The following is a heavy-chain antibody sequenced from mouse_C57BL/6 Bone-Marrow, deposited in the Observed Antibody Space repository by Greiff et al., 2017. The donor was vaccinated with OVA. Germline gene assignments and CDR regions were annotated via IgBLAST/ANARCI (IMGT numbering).Heavy chain of an antibody. CDR1: GYSITSGYY. D-gene: IGHD1-1*02. V-gene: IGHV3-6*01. CDR2: ISYDGSN. J-gene: IGHJ4*01. CDR3: ARDGTFYAMDY. Sequence: EVHLVESGPGLVKPSQSLSLTCSVTGYSITSGYYWHWIRQFPGNKLEWMGYISYDGSNNYNPSLKNRISITRDTSKNQFFLKLNSVTTEDTATYYCARDGTFYAMDYWGQGTSVTVSS.